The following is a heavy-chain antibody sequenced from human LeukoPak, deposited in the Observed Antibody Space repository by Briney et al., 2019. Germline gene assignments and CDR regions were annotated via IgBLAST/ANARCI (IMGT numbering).Heavy chain of an antibody. CDR1: GFTYSHYG. D-gene: IGHD4-11*01. Sequence: HPGGSLTLSCAASGFTYSHYGMHWVRQVPGKGLEWVAVIWSDGTEKYYGDAVKGRFTISRDNSMKTLYLQMNSLRGDDTAVYYCAKDAQRGFDYSNSLESWGQGTLVTVSS. CDR2: IWSDGTEK. J-gene: IGHJ5*01. CDR3: AKDAQRGFDYSNSLES. V-gene: IGHV3-33*06.